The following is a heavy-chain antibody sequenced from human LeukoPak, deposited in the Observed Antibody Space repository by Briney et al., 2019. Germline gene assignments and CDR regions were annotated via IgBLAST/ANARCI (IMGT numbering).Heavy chain of an antibody. V-gene: IGHV1-69*13. CDR2: IIPIFGTA. D-gene: IGHD1-26*01. J-gene: IGHJ5*02. CDR3: ARVPWGGCYNGNWFDP. Sequence: ASVKVSCKASGGTFSSYAISWVRQAPGQGLEWMGGIIPIFGTANYAQKFQGRVTITADESTSTAYMELSSLRSEDTAVYYCARVPWGGCYNGNWFDPWGQGTLVTVSS. CDR1: GGTFSSYA.